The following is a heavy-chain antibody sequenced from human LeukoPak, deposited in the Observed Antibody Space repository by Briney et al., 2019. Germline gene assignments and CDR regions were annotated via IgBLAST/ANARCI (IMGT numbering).Heavy chain of an antibody. V-gene: IGHV5-51*01. J-gene: IGHJ5*02. CDR2: IYPGDSDT. D-gene: IGHD3-3*01. Sequence: GESLKISCKGSGYSFTSHWIGWVRQMPGKGLEWMGIIYPGDSDTRYSPSFQGQVTISADKSISTAYLQWSSLKASDTAMYYCARLGITIFGVVKENGINWFDPWGQGTLVTVSS. CDR1: GYSFTSHW. CDR3: ARLGITIFGVVKENGINWFDP.